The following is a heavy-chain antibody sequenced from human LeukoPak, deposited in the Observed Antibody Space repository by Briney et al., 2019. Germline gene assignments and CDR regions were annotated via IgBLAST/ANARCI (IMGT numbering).Heavy chain of an antibody. CDR1: GGSISSYY. Sequence: PSETLSLTCTVSGGSISSYYWSWIRQPPGKGLEWIGYIYYSGSTNYNPSLKSRVTISVDTSKNQFSLKLSSVTAADTAVYYCAPGIRFGELVHYYYYMDVWGKGTTVTVSS. CDR2: IYYSGST. J-gene: IGHJ6*03. CDR3: APGIRFGELVHYYYYMDV. D-gene: IGHD3-10*01. V-gene: IGHV4-59*01.